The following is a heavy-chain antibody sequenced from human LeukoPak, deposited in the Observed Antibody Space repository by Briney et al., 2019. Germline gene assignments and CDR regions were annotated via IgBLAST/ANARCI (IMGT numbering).Heavy chain of an antibody. V-gene: IGHV1-8*01. CDR1: RYTFTSYD. D-gene: IGHD1-26*01. J-gene: IGHJ4*02. CDR2: MNPNSGNT. Sequence: ASVKVSCKASRYTFTSYDINWVRQATGQGLEWMGWMNPNSGNTGYAQKFQGRVTMTRNTSISTAYMELSSLRSEDTAVYYCARAGSGIVGAPLDYWGQGTLVTVSS. CDR3: ARAGSGIVGAPLDY.